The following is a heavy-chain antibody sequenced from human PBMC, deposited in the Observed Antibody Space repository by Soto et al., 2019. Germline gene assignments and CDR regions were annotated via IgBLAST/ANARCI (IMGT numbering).Heavy chain of an antibody. J-gene: IGHJ4*02. Sequence: QLQLQESGPGLVKPSETLSLTCTVSGGSISGSSYYWGWIRQPPGKGLEWIGAISYTGRTYYKPSLKSRVTISVDKSKNQFSQKMNSVSAADTVVLYCASGGEGSIAVAGWGQGTLVTVSS. CDR2: ISYTGRT. CDR1: GGSISGSSYY. D-gene: IGHD6-19*01. V-gene: IGHV4-39*01. CDR3: ASGGEGSIAVAG.